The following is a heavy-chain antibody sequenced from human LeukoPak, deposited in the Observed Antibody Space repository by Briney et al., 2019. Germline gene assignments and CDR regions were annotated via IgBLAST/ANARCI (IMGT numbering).Heavy chain of an antibody. Sequence: ASVKVSCKASGYTFTSYYMHWVRQAPGQGLEWMGIINPSGGSTSYAQKFQGRVTMTRDTSTSTVHMELSSLRSEDTAVYYCAREYYYDSSGYYYGTRFDPWGQGTLVTVSS. CDR2: INPSGGST. CDR1: GYTFTSYY. D-gene: IGHD3-22*01. CDR3: AREYYYDSSGYYYGTRFDP. V-gene: IGHV1-46*01. J-gene: IGHJ5*02.